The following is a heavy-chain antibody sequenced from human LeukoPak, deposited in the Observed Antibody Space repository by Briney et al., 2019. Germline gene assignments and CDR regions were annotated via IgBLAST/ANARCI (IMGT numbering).Heavy chain of an antibody. CDR1: GYTFTSYY. CDR3: ARDMGEWELLYHDAFDI. CDR2: INPSGGST. V-gene: IGHV1-46*01. D-gene: IGHD1-26*01. Sequence: ASVKVSCKASGYTFTSYYMHWVRQAPGQGLEWMGIINPSGGSTSYAQKFQGRVTMTRDTSTSTVYMELSSLRSEDTAVYYCARDMGEWELLYHDAFDIWGQGTMVTVSS. J-gene: IGHJ3*02.